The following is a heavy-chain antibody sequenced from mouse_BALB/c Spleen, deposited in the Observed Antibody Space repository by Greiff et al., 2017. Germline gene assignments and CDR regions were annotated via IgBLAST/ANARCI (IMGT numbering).Heavy chain of an antibody. CDR3: APFYYGSSPPYYFDY. CDR2: IYPGGGYT. Sequence: QVQLQQSGAELVRPGTSVKISCKASGYTFTNYWLGWVKQRPGHGLEWIGDIYPGGGYTNYNEKFKGKATLTADTSSSTAYMQLSSLTSEDSAVYFCAPFYYGSSPPYYFDYWGQGTTLTVSS. CDR1: GYTFTNYW. V-gene: IGHV1-63*02. D-gene: IGHD1-1*01. J-gene: IGHJ2*01.